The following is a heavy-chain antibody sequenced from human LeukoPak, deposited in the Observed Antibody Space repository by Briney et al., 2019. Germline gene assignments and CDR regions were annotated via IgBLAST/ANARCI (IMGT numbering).Heavy chain of an antibody. V-gene: IGHV1-2*02. D-gene: IGHD1-26*01. CDR3: ARDLGGAYYFDY. CDR2: INPNSGGT. J-gene: IGHJ4*02. CDR1: GYTFTGYY. Sequence: GASVKVSCKASGYTFTGYYMHWVRQAPGQGLEWMGWINPNSGGTNYAQKFRGRVTMTRDTSISTAYMELSRLRSDDTAVYYCARDLGGAYYFDYWGQGTLVTVSS.